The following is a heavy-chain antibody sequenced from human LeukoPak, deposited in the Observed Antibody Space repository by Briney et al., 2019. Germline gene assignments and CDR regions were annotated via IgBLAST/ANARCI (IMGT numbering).Heavy chain of an antibody. CDR1: GYTFSTYH. CDR3: ARPAPTGVDAFDI. Sequence: ASVKVSRKASGYTFSTYHMHWVRQAPGQGLEWMGTIDPSGGRTSYAQKFHGRLAMTGDTSTSTVYMELNSLISDDTAVYYCARPAPTGVDAFDIWGQGTMVTVSS. V-gene: IGHV1-46*01. J-gene: IGHJ3*02. CDR2: IDPSGGRT. D-gene: IGHD3-10*01.